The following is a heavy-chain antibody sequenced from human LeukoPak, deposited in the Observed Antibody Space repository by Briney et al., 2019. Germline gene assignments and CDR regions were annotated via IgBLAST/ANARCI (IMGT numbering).Heavy chain of an antibody. CDR3: AKGGAYDFWSGIDY. D-gene: IGHD3-3*01. Sequence: PGGSLRLSCAASGFTFTMFGMNWVRQAPGKGPEWVSYIDGHSGIIYYADSVQGRFTISRDNAKDSVFLQVNGLRAEDTAVYYCAKGGAYDFWSGIDYWGQGTLVTVSS. CDR2: IDGHSGII. J-gene: IGHJ4*02. CDR1: GFTFTMFG. V-gene: IGHV3-48*01.